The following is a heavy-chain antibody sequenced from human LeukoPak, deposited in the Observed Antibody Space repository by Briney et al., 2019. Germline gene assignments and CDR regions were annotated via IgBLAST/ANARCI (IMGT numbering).Heavy chain of an antibody. CDR1: GGSFSGYY. CDR3: ARGYYDSSGYYSSAFDI. D-gene: IGHD3-22*01. V-gene: IGHV3-7*01. CDR2: IKQDGSEK. Sequence: PSETLSLTCAVYGGSFSGYYWSWVRQAPGKGLEWVANIKQDGSEKYYVDSVKGRFTISRDNAKNSLYLQMNSLRAEDTAVYYCARGYYDSSGYYSSAFDIWGQGTMVTVSS. J-gene: IGHJ3*02.